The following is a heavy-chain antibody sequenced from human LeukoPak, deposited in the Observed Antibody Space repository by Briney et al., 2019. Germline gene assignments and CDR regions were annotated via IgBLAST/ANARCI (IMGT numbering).Heavy chain of an antibody. CDR3: ARDRQWGNLDY. D-gene: IGHD6-19*01. J-gene: IGHJ4*02. V-gene: IGHV1-2*06. Sequence: GASVKVSCKASGYTFTGYYVHWVRQAPGQGLEWMGRINPNSGDTNYAQKFQGRVTMTRDTSISTAYMELSRLRSDDTAVYYCARDRQWGNLDYWGRGTLVTVSS. CDR1: GYTFTGYY. CDR2: INPNSGDT.